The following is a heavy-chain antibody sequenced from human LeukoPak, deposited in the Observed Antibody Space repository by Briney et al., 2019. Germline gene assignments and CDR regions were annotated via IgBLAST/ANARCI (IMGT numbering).Heavy chain of an antibody. J-gene: IGHJ4*02. V-gene: IGHV3-23*01. CDR2: MSSSDDGR. D-gene: IGHD2-15*01. CDR1: GFSFSSYA. Sequence: GGSLRLSCAPSGFSFSSYAMSWVRQAPGKGLEWVSAMSSSDDGRYYAASVRGRFTISRDTSRSTLYLQMNSLRAEDAAVYYCAKAPVTSCRGAFCYPFDYWGQGTLVTVSS. CDR3: AKAPVTSCRGAFCYPFDY.